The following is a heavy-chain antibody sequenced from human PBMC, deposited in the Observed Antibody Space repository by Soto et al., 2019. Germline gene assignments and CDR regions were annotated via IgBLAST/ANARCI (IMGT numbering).Heavy chain of an antibody. D-gene: IGHD3-22*01. Sequence: SGPTLVNPTQTLTLTCTVSEFSLTSNGMRVNWMRQTPGRALEWLARIDWDDEKFYTTSLKTRLTISKDTSKNQVVLAVTNMGPGDTGTYYCERTSPTPHSGYFFDYWGPGTLVTVYS. CDR2: IDWDDEK. CDR3: ERTSPTPHSGYFFDY. J-gene: IGHJ4*02. CDR1: EFSLTSNGMR. V-gene: IGHV2-70*04.